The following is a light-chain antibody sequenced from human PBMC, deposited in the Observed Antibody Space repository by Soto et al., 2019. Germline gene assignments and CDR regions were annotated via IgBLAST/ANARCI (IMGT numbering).Light chain of an antibody. CDR1: QSVSSSY. V-gene: IGKV3D-20*01. Sequence: EIVLTQSPATLSLSPGERATLSCGASQSVSSSYLAWYQQKPRLAPRLLICDASSRATDIPDRFSGSGSGTDITLTISRLEAEDFAVYCCQQYGSSPYTFGQGTKLEIK. J-gene: IGKJ2*01. CDR3: QQYGSSPYT. CDR2: DAS.